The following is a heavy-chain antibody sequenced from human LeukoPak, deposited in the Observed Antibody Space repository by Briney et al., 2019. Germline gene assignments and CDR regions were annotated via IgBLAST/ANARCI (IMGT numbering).Heavy chain of an antibody. J-gene: IGHJ3*02. Sequence: GGSLRLSCAASGFSFSHYWMSWVRQAPGKGLEWVANIKHDGSEIYYADSVKGRFTISRDNAKSSLYLQMNSLRAEDTAVYYCARRMKIRDAFDIWGQGTMVTVSS. CDR3: ARRMKIRDAFDI. CDR2: IKHDGSEI. CDR1: GFSFSHYW. V-gene: IGHV3-7*01.